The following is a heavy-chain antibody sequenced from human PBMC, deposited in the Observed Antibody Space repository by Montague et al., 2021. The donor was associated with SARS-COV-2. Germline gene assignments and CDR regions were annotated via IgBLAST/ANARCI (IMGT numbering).Heavy chain of an antibody. CDR3: ARAQPRTIEF. CDR2: DAVCGLI. Sequence: SETLSLTCSGSSRTVSWYSGAGRRHTPLNARHQGGSDAVCGLINSNPSLKSRVSMSVDTSKNQFFLVLNSVTPADTAVYYCARAQPRTIEFWGQGTLVTVSS. J-gene: IGHJ4*02. CDR1: SRTVSWYS. D-gene: IGHD1-14*01. V-gene: IGHV4-59*02.